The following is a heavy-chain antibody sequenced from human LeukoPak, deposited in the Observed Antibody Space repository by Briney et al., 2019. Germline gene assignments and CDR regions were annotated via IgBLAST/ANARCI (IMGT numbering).Heavy chain of an antibody. D-gene: IGHD3-3*01. V-gene: IGHV3-30*02. CDR3: ARVSSGYEDY. CDR2: IRYDGSNK. Sequence: GGSLRLSCAASGFTFSSYGMHWVRQAPGKGLEWVAFIRYDGSNKYYADSVKGRFTISRDNAKNSLYLQMNSLRAEDTAVYYCARVSSGYEDYWGQGTLVTVSS. J-gene: IGHJ4*02. CDR1: GFTFSSYG.